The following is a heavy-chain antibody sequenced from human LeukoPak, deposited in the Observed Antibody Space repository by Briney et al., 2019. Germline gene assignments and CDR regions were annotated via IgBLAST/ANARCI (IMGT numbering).Heavy chain of an antibody. D-gene: IGHD6-13*01. V-gene: IGHV3-30*02. J-gene: IGHJ4*02. CDR1: GFTFSSYG. CDR3: AKDPFHSSSWYYFDY. CDR2: IRYDGSNR. Sequence: GGSLRLSCAASGFTFSSYGMHWVRQAPGKGLEWVAFIRYDGSNRYYADSVKDRFTISRDNSKNTLHLQMNSLRAEDTAVYYCAKDPFHSSSWYYFDYWGQGTLVTVSS.